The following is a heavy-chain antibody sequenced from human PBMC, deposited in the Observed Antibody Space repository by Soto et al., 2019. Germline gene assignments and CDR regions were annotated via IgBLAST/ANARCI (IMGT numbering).Heavy chain of an antibody. Sequence: PGGSLRLSCAASGFTSSSYGMHWVRQAPGKGLEWVAVISYDGSNKYYADSVKGRFTISRDNSKNTLYLQMNSLRAEDTAVYYCAKSVYSSGWFDYWGQGTLVTVSS. CDR3: AKSVYSSGWFDY. V-gene: IGHV3-30*18. CDR1: GFTSSSYG. D-gene: IGHD6-19*01. CDR2: ISYDGSNK. J-gene: IGHJ4*02.